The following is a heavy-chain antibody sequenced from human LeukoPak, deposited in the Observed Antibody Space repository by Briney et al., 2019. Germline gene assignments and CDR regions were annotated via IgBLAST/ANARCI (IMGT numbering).Heavy chain of an antibody. D-gene: IGHD4-17*01. CDR3: AKDLAVTRRPGYFDY. CDR1: GFTFSSYG. Sequence: GGTLRLSCAASGFTFSSYGMSWVRQAPGKGLEWVSAISGSGGSTYYADSVKGRFTISRDNSENTLYLQMNSLRAEDTAVYYCAKDLAVTRRPGYFDYWGQGTLVTVSS. CDR2: ISGSGGST. J-gene: IGHJ4*02. V-gene: IGHV3-23*01.